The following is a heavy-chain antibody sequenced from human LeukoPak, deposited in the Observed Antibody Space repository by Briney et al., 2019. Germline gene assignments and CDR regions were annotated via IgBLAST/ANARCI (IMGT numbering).Heavy chain of an antibody. D-gene: IGHD3-3*01. CDR3: AKGKRVTIFGVGDY. Sequence: GGSLRPSRAPSGFTFSGDAMGWVRQAPGKGLEWVSAISGSGGSTYYAHSSRGRFTISRDNSKNTLYLQMNSLRADDTAGYFCAKGKRVTIFGVGDYWGQGTLVTVSS. V-gene: IGHV3-23*01. J-gene: IGHJ4*02. CDR2: ISGSGGST. CDR1: GFTFSGDA.